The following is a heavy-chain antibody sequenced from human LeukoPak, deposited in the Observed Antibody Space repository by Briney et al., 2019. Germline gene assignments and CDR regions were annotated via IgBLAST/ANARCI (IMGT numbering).Heavy chain of an antibody. CDR3: ARAVLGYSYGSELDY. CDR1: GGTFSSYA. J-gene: IGHJ4*02. D-gene: IGHD5-18*01. CDR2: IIPIFGTA. Sequence: SVNVSCKASGGTFSSYAISWVRQAPGQGLEWMGGIIPIFGTANYAQKFQGRVTITADKSTSTAYMELSSLRSEDTAVYYCARAVLGYSYGSELDYWGQGTLVTVSS. V-gene: IGHV1-69*06.